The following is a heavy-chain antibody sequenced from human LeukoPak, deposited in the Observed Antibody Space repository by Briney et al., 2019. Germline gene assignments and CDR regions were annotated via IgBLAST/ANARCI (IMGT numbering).Heavy chain of an antibody. CDR2: IYTSGST. J-gene: IGHJ4*02. V-gene: IGHV4-4*07. Sequence: SETLSLTCTVPGGSISSYYWSWIRQPAGKGLEWIGRIYTSGSTNYNPSLKSRVTMSVDTSKNQFSLKLSSVTAADTAVYYCARDGARSGSYYNRGFDYWGQGTLVTVSS. D-gene: IGHD3-10*01. CDR3: ARDGARSGSYYNRGFDY. CDR1: GGSISSYY.